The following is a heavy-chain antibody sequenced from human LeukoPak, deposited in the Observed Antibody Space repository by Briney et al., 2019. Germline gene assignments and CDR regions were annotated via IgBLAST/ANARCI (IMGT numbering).Heavy chain of an antibody. CDR2: IYPGDSDT. CDR3: ARAGYSSGWYVGSFDY. Sequence: GESLKISCKGSGYSFTTYWIGWVRQMPGKGLEWMGIIYPGDSDTKYSPSFQGQVTISADKSISTAYLQWSSLKASDTAMYYCARAGYSSGWYVGSFDYWGQGTLVTVSP. D-gene: IGHD6-19*01. CDR1: GYSFTTYW. V-gene: IGHV5-51*01. J-gene: IGHJ4*02.